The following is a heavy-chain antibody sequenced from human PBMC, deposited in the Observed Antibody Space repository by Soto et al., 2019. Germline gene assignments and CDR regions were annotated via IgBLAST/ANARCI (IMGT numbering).Heavy chain of an antibody. CDR1: GDSFISYW. CDR3: ARQRNWNLGH. J-gene: IGHJ4*02. CDR2: MDPADSSA. V-gene: IGHV5-10-1*01. Sequence: PGESLKISCSVSGDSFISYWITWVRQVPGKGLEWMGRMDPADSSANYSPSFRGHVTFSVDKSISTVYLDWGSLKPSDTAIYYCARQRNWNLGHWGPGTLVTVSS. D-gene: IGHD1-7*01.